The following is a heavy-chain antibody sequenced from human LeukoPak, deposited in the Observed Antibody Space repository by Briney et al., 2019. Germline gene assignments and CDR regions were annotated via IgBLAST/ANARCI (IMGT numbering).Heavy chain of an antibody. CDR3: AKGEGGDSGWYGDY. D-gene: IGHD6-19*01. Sequence: GGSLRLSCAASGFTFSNYAMHWVRQAPGKGLEWVAVISYDGIDKYYADSVKGRFTISRDNSKNTLFLQMNSLRAEDTAMYYCAKGEGGDSGWYGDYWGQGTLVTVSS. J-gene: IGHJ4*02. CDR2: ISYDGIDK. V-gene: IGHV3-30*18. CDR1: GFTFSNYA.